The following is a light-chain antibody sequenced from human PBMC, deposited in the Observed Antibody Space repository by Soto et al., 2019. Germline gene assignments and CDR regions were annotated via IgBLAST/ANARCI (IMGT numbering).Light chain of an antibody. V-gene: IGKV3-20*01. CDR2: GAF. CDR3: QQYGNSPWTT. CDR1: QSVSTDY. J-gene: IGKJ1*01. Sequence: EIGLTQSPCTLSLSPGERATLSCRASQSVSTDYLAWYQQKPGQAPRLLIHGAFTRATGIPDRFSGSGSGTDFTLTISRLEPEDFAVYYCQQYGNSPWTTFGQGTKGEVK.